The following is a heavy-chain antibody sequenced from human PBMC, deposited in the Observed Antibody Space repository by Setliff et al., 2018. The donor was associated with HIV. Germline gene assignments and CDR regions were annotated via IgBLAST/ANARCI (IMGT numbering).Heavy chain of an antibody. CDR2: ISAYNGNT. CDR1: GYTFTSYG. V-gene: IGHV1-18*01. Sequence: ASAKVSCKASGYTFTSYGISWVRQAPGQGLEWMGWISAYNGNTNYAQKLQGRVTMTTDTSTSTAYMELRSLRSDDTAVYYCAGKDDSSGYVTWFDPWGQGTLVTVSS. CDR3: AGKDDSSGYVTWFDP. D-gene: IGHD3-22*01. J-gene: IGHJ5*02.